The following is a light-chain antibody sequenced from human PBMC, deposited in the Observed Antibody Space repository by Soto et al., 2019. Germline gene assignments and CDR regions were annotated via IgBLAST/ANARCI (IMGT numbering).Light chain of an antibody. Sequence: DIQVTQSPSSLSASVGDRVTITCRASQSIGTYLHWYQQKPGKAPNLLIYAASTLQSGVPSRFSGSGSGTEFTLTISSLQPDDFATYYCQHYNSYSEAFGQGTKVDIK. CDR1: QSIGTY. J-gene: IGKJ1*01. V-gene: IGKV1-5*01. CDR2: AAS. CDR3: QHYNSYSEA.